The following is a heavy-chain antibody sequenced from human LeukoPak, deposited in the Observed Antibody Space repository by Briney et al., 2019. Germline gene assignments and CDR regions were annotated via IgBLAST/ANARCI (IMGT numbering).Heavy chain of an antibody. CDR1: GFTFSSYW. Sequence: PGGSLRLSCAASGFTFSSYWMSWVRQAPGKGLEWVANIKQDGSEKYYVDSVKGRFTISRDNAKNSLYLQMNSLRAEDTAVCYCAGTVYSSGWLEYFQHWGQGTLVTVSS. CDR3: AGTVYSSGWLEYFQH. D-gene: IGHD6-19*01. J-gene: IGHJ1*01. CDR2: IKQDGSEK. V-gene: IGHV3-7*03.